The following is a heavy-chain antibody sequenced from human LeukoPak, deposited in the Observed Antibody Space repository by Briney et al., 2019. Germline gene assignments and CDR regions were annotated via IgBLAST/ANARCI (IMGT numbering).Heavy chain of an antibody. Sequence: SQTLSLTCAVSGDSVSSNSAAWNWIRQSPSRGLEWLGRTYYRSKWHSYYAPSVKSRITINPDTSKNQFSLQLKSVTPEDTAVYYCARMVGLVSDFWGQGTLVTVSS. V-gene: IGHV6-1*01. CDR1: GDSVSSNSAA. CDR3: ARMVGLVSDF. CDR2: TYYRSKWHS. D-gene: IGHD3-10*01. J-gene: IGHJ4*02.